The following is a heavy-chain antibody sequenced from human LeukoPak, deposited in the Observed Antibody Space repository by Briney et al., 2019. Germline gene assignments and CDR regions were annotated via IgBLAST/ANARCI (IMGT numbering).Heavy chain of an antibody. CDR2: IFHSGSS. CDR1: GYSISSGYY. V-gene: IGHV4-38-2*02. D-gene: IGHD6-6*01. J-gene: IGHJ5*02. Sequence: PSETLSLTCTVSGYSISSGYYWGWIRQPPGKGLEWIGSIFHSGSSYYNPSLKSRVTISVDTSKNQFSLKLTSVTAADTAVYYCAREYSSSSGWFDPWGQGTLVTVSS. CDR3: AREYSSSSGWFDP.